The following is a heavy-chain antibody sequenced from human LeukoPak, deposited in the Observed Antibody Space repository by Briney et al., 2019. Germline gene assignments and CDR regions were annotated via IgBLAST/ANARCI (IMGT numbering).Heavy chain of an antibody. CDR1: GFTFSYFG. V-gene: IGHV3-30*18. J-gene: IGHJ4*02. D-gene: IGHD6-13*01. CDR3: VKDRSGAAAGIRLDS. CDR2: ISYDGSKK. Sequence: GGSLRLSCAASGFTFSYFGMHWVRQAPGKGLEWAAVISYDGSKKYYAESVKGRFTISRDNSKSTLYLQMNRLRADDKALYYCVKDRSGAAAGIRLDSWGQGTLVTVSS.